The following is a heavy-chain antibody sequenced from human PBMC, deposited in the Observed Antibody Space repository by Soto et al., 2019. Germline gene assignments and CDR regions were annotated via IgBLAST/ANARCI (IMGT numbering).Heavy chain of an antibody. J-gene: IGHJ6*02. CDR2: IYRSGGT. Sequence: QVRLRESGPGLVRPSETLSLTCSVSGGSISTYYWSWIRQPAAQGLEWIGRIYRSGGTNFNPSPMSRVTMSVDTSKNLFSLKLSSVVAAAAAVYYCAGGAAAGVDYGMDVWGQGTTVPVS. CDR3: AGGAAAGVDYGMDV. CDR1: GGSISTYY. V-gene: IGHV4-4*07. D-gene: IGHD6-13*01.